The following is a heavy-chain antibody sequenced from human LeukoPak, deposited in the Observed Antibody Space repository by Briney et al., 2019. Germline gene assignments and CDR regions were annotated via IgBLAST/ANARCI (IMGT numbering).Heavy chain of an antibody. V-gene: IGHV4-39*01. Sequence: PSETLSLTCTVSGDSISRSTYYWAWIRQPPGKGLEWIGSIYYSGSTYYNSSLKSRVTISVDTSKNQFSLKLSSVTAADTAVYYCARGSYYAFDIWGQGTMVTVSS. D-gene: IGHD3-10*01. J-gene: IGHJ3*02. CDR3: ARGSYYAFDI. CDR1: GDSISRSTYY. CDR2: IYYSGST.